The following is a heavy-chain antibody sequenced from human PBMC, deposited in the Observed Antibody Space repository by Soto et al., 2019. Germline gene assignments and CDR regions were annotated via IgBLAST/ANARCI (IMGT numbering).Heavy chain of an antibody. CDR1: GDSFSTNSAT. CDR3: ARLIGNSLLDS. V-gene: IGHV6-1*01. D-gene: IGHD2-8*01. Sequence: SQTLTLTCAISGDSFSTNSATWVWLRQSPSRGLEWLGRTYYRSNWYTDYAVSVKGRITISPDTSNNQLSLQLNSVTPDDTAVYYCARLIGNSLLDSWGQETLVTVSS. CDR2: TYYRSNWYT. J-gene: IGHJ5*01.